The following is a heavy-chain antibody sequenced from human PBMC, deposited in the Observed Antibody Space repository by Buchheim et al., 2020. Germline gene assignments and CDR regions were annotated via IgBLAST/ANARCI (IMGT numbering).Heavy chain of an antibody. CDR2: IYYSGST. V-gene: IGHV4-31*03. Sequence: QVQLQESGPGLVKTSQTLSLTCTVSGGSINSGAYYWSWIRQHPGKGLEWIGYIYYSGSTYSNPSLKGRLTISADSAKNQFSLRLTSVTAADTAVYYCARSPRYCNGGSCSSRFDNWGQGTL. D-gene: IGHD2-15*01. J-gene: IGHJ4*02. CDR1: GGSINSGAYY. CDR3: ARSPRYCNGGSCSSRFDN.